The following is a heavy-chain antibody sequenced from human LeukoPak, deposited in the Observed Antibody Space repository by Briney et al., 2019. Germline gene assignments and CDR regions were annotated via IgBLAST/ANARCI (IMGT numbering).Heavy chain of an antibody. Sequence: GESLKISCKGSEYSFTSYWIGWVRQLPGKGLEWMGIIYPGDSDTRYSPSFQGQVTISADKSITTAYLQWSSLKASDTAMYYCARQLRYFDWLIDYWGQGTLVTVSS. J-gene: IGHJ4*02. CDR3: ARQLRYFDWLIDY. CDR2: IYPGDSDT. CDR1: EYSFTSYW. D-gene: IGHD3-9*01. V-gene: IGHV5-51*01.